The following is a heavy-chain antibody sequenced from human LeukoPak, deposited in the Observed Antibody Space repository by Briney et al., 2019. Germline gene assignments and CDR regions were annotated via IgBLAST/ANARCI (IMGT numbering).Heavy chain of an antibody. D-gene: IGHD6-13*01. CDR2: IHDSGST. Sequence: SETLSLTCTVSGCSISSYYWSWIRQPPGKGLEWIAYIHDSGSTYNNPSLKTRLSISIDTSKNQFSLKLNSVTAADTAVYYCARVVAAAGNNWFDPWGQGTLVTVSS. CDR1: GCSISSYY. CDR3: ARVVAAAGNNWFDP. J-gene: IGHJ5*02. V-gene: IGHV4-59*12.